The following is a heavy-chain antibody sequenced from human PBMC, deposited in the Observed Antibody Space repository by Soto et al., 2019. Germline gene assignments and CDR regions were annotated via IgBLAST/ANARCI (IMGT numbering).Heavy chain of an antibody. CDR3: ARESSYSSSWIFDY. CDR1: GFTFRSYW. CDR2: INSDGSST. J-gene: IGHJ4*02. V-gene: IGHV3-74*01. D-gene: IGHD6-13*01. Sequence: GGSLRLSCAASGFTFRSYWMHWVRQGPGKGLVWVSRINSDGSSTSYADSVKGRFTISRDNAKNTLYLQMNSLRAEDTAVYYCARESSYSSSWIFDYWGPGSLVTVSS.